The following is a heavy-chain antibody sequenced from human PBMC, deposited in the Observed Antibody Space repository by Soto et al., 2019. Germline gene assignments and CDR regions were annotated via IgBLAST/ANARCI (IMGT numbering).Heavy chain of an antibody. D-gene: IGHD6-19*01. CDR2: IYYSGST. V-gene: IGHV4-59*01. CDR1: GGSISSYY. Sequence: SETLSLTCTVSGGSISSYYWSWIRQPPGKGLEWIGYIYYSGSTNYNPSLKSRVTISVDTSKNQFSLKLSSVTAADTAVYYCARDSSGWRYYFDYWGQGTLVTVSS. J-gene: IGHJ4*02. CDR3: ARDSSGWRYYFDY.